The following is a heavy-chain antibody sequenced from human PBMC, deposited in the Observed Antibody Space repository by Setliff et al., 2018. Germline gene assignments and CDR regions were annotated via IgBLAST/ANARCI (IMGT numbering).Heavy chain of an antibody. CDR3: ARGPDYGGNPYYFDY. D-gene: IGHD4-17*01. CDR2: INAGNGNT. V-gene: IGHV1-3*01. Sequence: GASVKVSCKASGYTFTSYAMHWVRQAPGQRLEWMGWINAGNGNTKYSQKFQGRVTITRDTSASTAYMELSSLRSEDTAVYYCARGPDYGGNPYYFDYWGQGTLVTV. J-gene: IGHJ4*02. CDR1: GYTFTSYA.